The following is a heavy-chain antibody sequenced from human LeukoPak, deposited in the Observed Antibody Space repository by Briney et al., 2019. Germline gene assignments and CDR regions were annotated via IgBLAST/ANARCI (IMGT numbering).Heavy chain of an antibody. CDR1: GFIFSSYA. CDR3: ARRRIVGATEFDY. J-gene: IGHJ4*02. D-gene: IGHD1-26*01. CDR2: ISYDGSNK. Sequence: GSLRLSCAASGFIFSSYAMHWVREAPGKGLEWLAVISYDGSNKYYADSVKGRFTISRDNSKNTLYLQMNSLRAEDTAVYYCARRRIVGATEFDYWGQGTLVTVSS. V-gene: IGHV3-30*04.